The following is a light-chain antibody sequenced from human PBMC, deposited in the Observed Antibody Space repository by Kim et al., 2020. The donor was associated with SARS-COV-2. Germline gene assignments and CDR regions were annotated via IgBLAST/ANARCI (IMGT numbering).Light chain of an antibody. Sequence: GQRVTISCAGSGSNIGSNYVYWYQQLPGTAPKLLIYRNNQRPSGVPDRFSGSKSGTSASLAISGLRSEDEADYYCAAWDDSLSGVVFGGGTQLTVL. J-gene: IGLJ2*01. CDR2: RNN. CDR1: GSNIGSNY. V-gene: IGLV1-47*01. CDR3: AAWDDSLSGVV.